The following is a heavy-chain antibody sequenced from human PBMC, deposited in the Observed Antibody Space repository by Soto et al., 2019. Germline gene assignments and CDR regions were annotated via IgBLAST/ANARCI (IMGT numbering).Heavy chain of an antibody. Sequence: QVQLVESGGGVVQPGRSLRLSCADSGFTFSSYGMHWFRQAPGKGLEWLAVISYAGSNTHYADSVKGRFTVSRDNSKNMLSRQMNSRRVEDTAGYYCAKDTYYHDTSGYYVFDYWGQGTLVTVSS. CDR1: GFTFSSYG. J-gene: IGHJ4*02. D-gene: IGHD3-22*01. CDR2: ISYAGSNT. CDR3: AKDTYYHDTSGYYVFDY. V-gene: IGHV3-30*18.